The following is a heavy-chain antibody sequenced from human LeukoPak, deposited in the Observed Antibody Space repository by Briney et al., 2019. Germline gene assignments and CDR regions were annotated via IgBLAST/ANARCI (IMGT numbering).Heavy chain of an antibody. CDR2: ISSSGSTI. J-gene: IGHJ6*02. CDR3: ARGRIAVAGTFYYYGMDV. Sequence: PGGSLRPSCAASGFTFSSYEMNWVRQAPGKGLEWVSYISSSGSTIYYADSVKGRFTISRDNAKNSLYLQMNSLRAEDTAVYYCARGRIAVAGTFYYYGMDVWGQGTAVTVSS. D-gene: IGHD6-19*01. V-gene: IGHV3-48*03. CDR1: GFTFSSYE.